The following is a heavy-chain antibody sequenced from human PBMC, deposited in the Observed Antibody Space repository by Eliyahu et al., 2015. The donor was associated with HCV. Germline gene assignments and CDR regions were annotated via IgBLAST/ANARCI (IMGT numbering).Heavy chain of an antibody. CDR3: TRRIAAAGTRMSAFDI. Sequence: EVQLVESGGGLVQPGGSLXLSCXASGFTFSGSARHWVRQASGKGLEWVGRIRSKANSYATAYAASVKGRFTISRDDSKNTAYLQMNSLKTEDTAVYYCTRRIAAAGTRMSAFDIWGQGTMVTVSS. CDR2: IRSKANSYAT. J-gene: IGHJ3*02. CDR1: GFTFSGSA. V-gene: IGHV3-73*01. D-gene: IGHD6-13*01.